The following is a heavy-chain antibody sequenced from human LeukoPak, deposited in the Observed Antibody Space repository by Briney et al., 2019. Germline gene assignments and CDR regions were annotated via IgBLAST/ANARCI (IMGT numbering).Heavy chain of an antibody. CDR2: IYHSGST. CDR1: GGSISSGGYS. CDR3: ARATVTTDFDY. V-gene: IGHV4-30-2*01. J-gene: IGHJ4*02. D-gene: IGHD4-17*01. Sequence: PSQTLSLTCAVSGGSISSGGYSWSWIRQPPGKGLEWIGYIYHSGSTYYNPSLKSRVTISVDRSKNQFSLKLSSVTAADTAVYYCARATVTTDFDYWGQGTLVTVSP.